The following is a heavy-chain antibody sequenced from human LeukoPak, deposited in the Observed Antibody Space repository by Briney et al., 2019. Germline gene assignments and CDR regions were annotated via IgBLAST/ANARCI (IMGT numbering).Heavy chain of an antibody. CDR3: AKGNYDILTGYVDY. CDR2: ISWNSGSI. J-gene: IGHJ4*02. CDR1: GFTFDDYV. Sequence: GGSLRLSCAASGFTFDDYVMHWVRQAPGKGLEWVSGISWNSGSIGYADSVKGRFTISRDNAKNSLYLQMNSLRAEDTALYYCAKGNYDILTGYVDYWGQGTLVTVSS. V-gene: IGHV3-9*01. D-gene: IGHD3-9*01.